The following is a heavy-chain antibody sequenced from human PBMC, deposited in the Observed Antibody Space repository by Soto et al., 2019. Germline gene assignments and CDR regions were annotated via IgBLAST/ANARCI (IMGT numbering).Heavy chain of an antibody. Sequence: ASVKVSCKASGYTFTSYGISWVRQAPGQGLEWMGWISAYNGNTNYAQKLQGRVTMTTDTSTSTAYMELRSLRSDDTAVYYCAREYCTNGVCWDDAFDIWGQGTMVTVSS. J-gene: IGHJ3*02. D-gene: IGHD2-8*01. CDR3: AREYCTNGVCWDDAFDI. CDR1: GYTFTSYG. CDR2: ISAYNGNT. V-gene: IGHV1-18*01.